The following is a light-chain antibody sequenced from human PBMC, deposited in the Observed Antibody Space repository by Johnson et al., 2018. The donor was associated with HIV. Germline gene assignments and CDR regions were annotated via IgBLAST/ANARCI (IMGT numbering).Light chain of an antibody. CDR3: GTWDNSLNVYV. V-gene: IGLV1-51*01. Sequence: QSVLTQPPSVSAAPGQKVTISCSGSTSNIGNNYVSWYQQLPGTAPKLLIYDNNNRPSGIPDRFSGSKSGASATLDITALQTGDEADYYCGTWDNSLNVYVFGTGTKVTVL. CDR1: TSNIGNNY. CDR2: DNN. J-gene: IGLJ1*01.